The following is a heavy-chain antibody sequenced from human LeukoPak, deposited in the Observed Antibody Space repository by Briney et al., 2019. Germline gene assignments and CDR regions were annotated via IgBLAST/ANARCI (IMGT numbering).Heavy chain of an antibody. CDR2: IKQDGSEK. CDR3: ARDPRYGGELYFDY. V-gene: IGHV3-7*01. Sequence: GGSLRLSCAASGFTFSSYWMSWFRQAPGKGLEWVANIKQDGSEKYYVDSVKGRFTISRDNAKNSLYLQMNSPRAEDTAVYYCARDPRYGGELYFDYWGQGTLVTVSS. CDR1: GFTFSSYW. J-gene: IGHJ4*02. D-gene: IGHD4-23*01.